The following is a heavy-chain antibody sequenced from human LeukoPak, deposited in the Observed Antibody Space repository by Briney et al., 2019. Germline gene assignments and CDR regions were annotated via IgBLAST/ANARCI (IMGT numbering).Heavy chain of an antibody. CDR3: GTGEVGYSSSPRGSFDY. D-gene: IGHD6-13*01. CDR2: FDPEDGET. Sequence: ASVKVSCKVSGYTLTELSMHWVRQAPGKGLEWMGGFDPEDGETIYAQKFQGRVTMTEDTSTDTAYMELSSLRSEDTAVYYCGTGEVGYSSSPRGSFDYWGQGTLVTVSS. J-gene: IGHJ4*02. CDR1: GYTLTELS. V-gene: IGHV1-24*01.